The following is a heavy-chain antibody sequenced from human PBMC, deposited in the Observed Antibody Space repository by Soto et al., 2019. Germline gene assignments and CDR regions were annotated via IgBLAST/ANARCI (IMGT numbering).Heavy chain of an antibody. CDR1: GFSLSTSGVG. Sequence: QITLKESGPTLVNPTQPLTLTCTFSGFSLSTSGVGVGWIRQPPGKALEWLALIYWDDDKRYSPSLKRRLTINKDTSKNQVVLTMTNMDPVDTATYYCAHRREEIFGVVMGYYFDYWGQGTLVTVSS. J-gene: IGHJ4*02. CDR3: AHRREEIFGVVMGYYFDY. V-gene: IGHV2-5*02. D-gene: IGHD3-3*01. CDR2: IYWDDDK.